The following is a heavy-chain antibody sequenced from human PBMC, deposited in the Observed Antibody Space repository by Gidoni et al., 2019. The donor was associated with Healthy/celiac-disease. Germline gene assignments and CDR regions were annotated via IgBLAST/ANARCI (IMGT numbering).Heavy chain of an antibody. J-gene: IGHJ3*02. D-gene: IGHD3-22*01. V-gene: IGHV5-51*01. CDR3: ARPPHYDSSGYRPGAFDI. Sequence: EVQLVQSGAEVKKPGESLKISCKGSGYSFTSSWIGWVRQMPGKGLEWMGIIYPGDSDTRYSPSFQGQVTTSADKSISTAYLQWSSLKASDTAMYYCARPPHYDSSGYRPGAFDIWGQGTMVTVSS. CDR2: IYPGDSDT. CDR1: GYSFTSSW.